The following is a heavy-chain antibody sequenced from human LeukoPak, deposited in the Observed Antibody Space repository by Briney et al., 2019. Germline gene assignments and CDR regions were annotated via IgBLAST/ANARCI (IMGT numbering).Heavy chain of an antibody. Sequence: GRSLRLSCAASGFTFSSYGMHWVRQAPGKGLEWVAVIWYDGSNKYYADPVKGRFTISRDNSKNTLYLQMNSLRAEDTAVYYCARDRGVAAAYFDYWGQGTLVTVSS. J-gene: IGHJ4*02. V-gene: IGHV3-33*01. CDR2: IWYDGSNK. CDR3: ARDRGVAAAYFDY. D-gene: IGHD6-13*01. CDR1: GFTFSSYG.